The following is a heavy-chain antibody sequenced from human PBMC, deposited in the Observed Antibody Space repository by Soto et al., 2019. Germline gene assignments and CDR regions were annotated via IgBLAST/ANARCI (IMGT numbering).Heavy chain of an antibody. CDR3: AKASSTYYYDSSGYRGIYYYYGMDV. CDR1: GFTFSSYG. V-gene: IGHV3-30*18. CDR2: ISYDGSNK. D-gene: IGHD3-22*01. J-gene: IGHJ6*02. Sequence: GGSLRLSCAASGFTFSSYGMHWVRQAPGKGLEWVAVISYDGSNKYYADSVKGRFTISRDNSKNTLYLQMNSLRAEDAAVYYCAKASSTYYYDSSGYRGIYYYYGMDVWGQGTTVTVSS.